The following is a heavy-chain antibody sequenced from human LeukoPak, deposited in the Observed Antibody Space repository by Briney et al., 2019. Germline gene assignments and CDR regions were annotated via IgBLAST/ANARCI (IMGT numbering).Heavy chain of an antibody. D-gene: IGHD3-10*01. CDR2: INPNSGAT. CDR1: GYTFTGYY. V-gene: IGHV1-2*02. Sequence: ASVKVSCKASGYTFTGYYMHWVRQAPRKGLEWMGCINPNSGATNYAQKFQGRVTMTRDTSISTAYMELSRLTSDDTAVYFCARGRFGEWDNWFDPWGQGTLVTVSS. J-gene: IGHJ5*02. CDR3: ARGRFGEWDNWFDP.